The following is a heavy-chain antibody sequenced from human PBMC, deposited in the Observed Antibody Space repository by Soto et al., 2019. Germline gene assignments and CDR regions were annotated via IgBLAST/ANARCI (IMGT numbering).Heavy chain of an antibody. J-gene: IGHJ4*02. Sequence: SETLSLTCAVSGGSISSSNWWSWVRQPPGKGLEWIGEIYHSGSTNYNPSLKSRVTISVDKSKNQFSLKLSSVTAAVTAVYYCARVSDFIGLFDYWGQGTLVTVSS. CDR1: GGSISSSNW. D-gene: IGHD3-10*01. CDR2: IYHSGST. CDR3: ARVSDFIGLFDY. V-gene: IGHV4-4*02.